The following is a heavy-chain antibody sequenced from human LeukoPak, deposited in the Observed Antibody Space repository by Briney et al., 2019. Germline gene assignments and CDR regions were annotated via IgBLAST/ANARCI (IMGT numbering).Heavy chain of an antibody. CDR1: GFTFSSYW. CDR3: GRFTRSGDSVY. D-gene: IGHD7-27*01. CDR2: IKQDGSEK. V-gene: IGHV3-7*04. J-gene: IGHJ4*02. Sequence: GGSLRLSCAASGFTFSSYWMSCVRQAPGKGLEWVANIKQDGSEKQYVDSVKGRFAISRDNAENSLYLQMNSLKAEDTAVYYCGRFTRSGDSVYWGQGTLVTVSS.